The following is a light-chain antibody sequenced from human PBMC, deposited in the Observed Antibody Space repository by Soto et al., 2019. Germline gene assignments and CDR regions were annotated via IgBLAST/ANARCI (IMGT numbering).Light chain of an antibody. Sequence: VLTQPPSASGTPGQRVTLSCSGSSSNIGSNYVYWYQQVPGTAPRLLMYRASQRPSGVPDRFSGSKSGTSASLAISGLRSEDEADYYCAAWDDTLNGLVFGGGTKLTVL. CDR2: RAS. CDR1: SSNIGSNY. CDR3: AAWDDTLNGLV. J-gene: IGLJ2*01. V-gene: IGLV1-47*01.